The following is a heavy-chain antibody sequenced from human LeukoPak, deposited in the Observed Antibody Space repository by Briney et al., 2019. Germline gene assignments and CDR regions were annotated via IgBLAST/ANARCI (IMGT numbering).Heavy chain of an antibody. J-gene: IGHJ4*02. V-gene: IGHV3-30*01. Sequence: GGSLRLSCAASGFTFSSYAMHWVRQAPGKGLEWVAVISYDGSNKYYADSVKGRFTISRDNSKNTLYLQMNSLRAEDTAVYYCARGEYSSSGGVFDYWGQETLVTVSS. D-gene: IGHD6-6*01. CDR1: GFTFSSYA. CDR3: ARGEYSSSGGVFDY. CDR2: ISYDGSNK.